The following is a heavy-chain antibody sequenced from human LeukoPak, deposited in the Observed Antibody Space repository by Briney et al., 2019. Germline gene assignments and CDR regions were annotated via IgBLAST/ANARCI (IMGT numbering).Heavy chain of an antibody. CDR3: TRHVYSGSYEADY. CDR2: IRSKANSYAT. CDR1: GFTFSGSA. V-gene: IGHV3-73*01. Sequence: GGSLRLSCAASGFTFSGSAMHWVRQASGKGLEWVGRIRSKANSYATAYAASVKGRFTISRDDSKNTAYLQMNRLKTEDTAVYYCTRHVYSGSYEADYWGQGTLVTVSS. J-gene: IGHJ4*02. D-gene: IGHD1-26*01.